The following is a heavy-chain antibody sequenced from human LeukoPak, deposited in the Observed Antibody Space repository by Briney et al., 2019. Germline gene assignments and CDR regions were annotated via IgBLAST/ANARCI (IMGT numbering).Heavy chain of an antibody. J-gene: IGHJ4*02. D-gene: IGHD3-22*01. V-gene: IGHV3-48*03. CDR2: ISSSGSTI. Sequence: GGSLRLSCAASGFTFSSYEMNWVRQAPGKGLEWVSYISSSGSTIYYADSVKGRFTISRDNARNSLYLQMNRLRAEDTAVYYCARDNYDSSGPYYFDYWGQGTLVTVSS. CDR3: ARDNYDSSGPYYFDY. CDR1: GFTFSSYE.